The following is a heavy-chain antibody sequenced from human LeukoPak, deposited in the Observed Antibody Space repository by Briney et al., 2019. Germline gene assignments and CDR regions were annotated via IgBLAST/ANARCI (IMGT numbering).Heavy chain of an antibody. CDR3: ATQRRYYDFWSGYYTARLRSVEV. J-gene: IGHJ6*04. D-gene: IGHD3-3*01. CDR1: GGSISSYY. CDR2: IYTHGST. Sequence: SETLSLTCTVSGGSISSYYWSWIRQPAGKGLEWIGRIYTHGSTNYNPSLKSRVTMSVDTSKNQFSLKLSSVTAADTAVYYCATQRRYYDFWSGYYTARLRSVEVWGKGTTVTVSS. V-gene: IGHV4-4*07.